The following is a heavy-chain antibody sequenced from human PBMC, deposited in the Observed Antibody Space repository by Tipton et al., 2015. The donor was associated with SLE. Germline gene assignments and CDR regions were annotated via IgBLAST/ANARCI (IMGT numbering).Heavy chain of an antibody. Sequence: TLSLTCTVSGGSISSSSYYWGWIRRPPGKGLEWIGRIYYSGSTYHNPSPKSRVTISVDTSKNQFSRKLSSVTAADTAVYYCARGGSGYYTGFGCWGQGALVTVSS. V-gene: IGHV4-39*07. J-gene: IGHJ4*02. CDR1: GGSISSSSYY. CDR3: ARGGSGYYTGFGC. D-gene: IGHD3-3*01. CDR2: IYYSGST.